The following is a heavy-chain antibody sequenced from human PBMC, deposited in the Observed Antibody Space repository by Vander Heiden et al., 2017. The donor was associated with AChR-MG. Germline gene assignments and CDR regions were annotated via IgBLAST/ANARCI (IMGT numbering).Heavy chain of an antibody. CDR1: GGTFSSYA. J-gene: IGHJ4*02. CDR3: AKGNRAGDSSPFDY. Sequence: QVQLMQSGAEVKKPGSSVKVSCKASGGTFSSYAISWVRQAPGQGLEWMGGIIPIFGTANYAQKVQGRVTITADESTSTAYMELRSMRSEDTAVYYCAKGNRAGDSSPFDYWGQGTLVTVSS. D-gene: IGHD6-13*01. CDR2: IIPIFGTA. V-gene: IGHV1-69*01.